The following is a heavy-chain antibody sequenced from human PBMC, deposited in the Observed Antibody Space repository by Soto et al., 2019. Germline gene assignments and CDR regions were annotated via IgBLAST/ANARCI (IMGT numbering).Heavy chain of an antibody. J-gene: IGHJ6*02. CDR1: GYTFTSYG. CDR2: ISAYNGNT. V-gene: IGHV1-18*01. CDR3: ARSSSHSYGSFVDQGMYKPEYYYGMDV. D-gene: IGHD5-18*01. Sequence: ASVKVSCKASGYTFTSYGISWVRQAPGQGLEWMGWISAYNGNTNYAQKLQGRVTMTTDTSTSTAYMELRSLRSDDTAVYYCARSSSHSYGSFVDQGMYKPEYYYGMDVWGQGTTVTVSS.